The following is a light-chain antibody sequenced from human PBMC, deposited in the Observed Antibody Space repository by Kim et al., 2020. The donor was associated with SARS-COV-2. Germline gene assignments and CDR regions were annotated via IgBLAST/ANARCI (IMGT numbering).Light chain of an antibody. V-gene: IGKV3-15*01. J-gene: IGKJ4*01. CDR1: QSVGYN. CDR3: QHDA. Sequence: PAVLSASAGERVTLSCRASQSVGYNLAWYQQRSGQAPRLLIYGASTRATGIPARFSGSGSGTDFTLTISNLQSEEFAVYYCQHDAFGGGTKLEI. CDR2: GAS.